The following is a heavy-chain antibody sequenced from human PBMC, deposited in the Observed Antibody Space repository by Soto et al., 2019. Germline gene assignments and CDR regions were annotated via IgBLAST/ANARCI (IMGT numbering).Heavy chain of an antibody. J-gene: IGHJ4*02. CDR3: AHFDWFIDY. D-gene: IGHD3-9*01. V-gene: IGHV3-30*03. CDR1: GFTYSTYT. Sequence: SLRLSCAASGFTYSTYTMHWVRQAPGKGLEWVAVISYDGRNTYYADSVKGRFTISRDSSKNTLYLQMNSLRAEDTAVYYCAHFDWFIDYWGQGTLVTVSS. CDR2: ISYDGRNT.